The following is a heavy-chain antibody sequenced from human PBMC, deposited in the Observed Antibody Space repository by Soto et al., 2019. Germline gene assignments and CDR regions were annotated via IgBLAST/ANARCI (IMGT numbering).Heavy chain of an antibody. D-gene: IGHD3-22*01. V-gene: IGHV3-7*01. CDR1: GFTFSSYW. CDR2: IKQDGSEK. J-gene: IGHJ4*02. CDR3: ARAEYYYDSSGVLYAFDY. Sequence: GGSLRLSCAASGFTFSSYWMSWVRQAPGKGLEWVANIKQDGSEKYYVDSVKGRFTISRDNAKNSLYLQMNSLRAEDTAVYYCARAEYYYDSSGVLYAFDYWGQGTLVTVSS.